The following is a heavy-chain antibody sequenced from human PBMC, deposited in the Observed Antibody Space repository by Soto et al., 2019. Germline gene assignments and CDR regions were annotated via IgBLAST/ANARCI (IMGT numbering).Heavy chain of an antibody. Sequence: LXRSCASSGLTFINPWMTWFHQAPVKGLEWIGRIKSKTDGGATDYVAPVKGRFTISRDDSQNTLYLQMNSLNTDDTGVYYCTTEGLSGERWYYKGMDVWGQGTTVTVSS. CDR3: TTEGLSGERWYYKGMDV. CDR2: IKSKTDGGAT. D-gene: IGHD6-13*01. J-gene: IGHJ6*02. CDR1: GLTFINPW. V-gene: IGHV3-15*01.